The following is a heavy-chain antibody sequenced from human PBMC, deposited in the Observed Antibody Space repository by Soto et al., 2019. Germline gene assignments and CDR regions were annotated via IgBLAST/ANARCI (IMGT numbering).Heavy chain of an antibody. J-gene: IGHJ5*02. CDR3: ARGSHIAAAGTSKNWFDP. V-gene: IGHV1-69*13. CDR1: GGTFSSYA. D-gene: IGHD6-13*01. CDR2: IIPIFGTA. Sequence: SVKVSCKASGGTFSSYAISWVRQAPGQGLEWMGGIIPIFGTANYAQKFQGRVTITADESTSTAYMELSSLRSEDTAVYYCARGSHIAAAGTSKNWFDPWGQGALVTVSS.